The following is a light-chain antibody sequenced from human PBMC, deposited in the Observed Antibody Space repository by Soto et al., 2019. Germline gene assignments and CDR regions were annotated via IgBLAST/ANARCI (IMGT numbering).Light chain of an antibody. J-gene: IGLJ1*01. CDR2: DVS. V-gene: IGLV2-14*01. CDR3: SSYTSSNTLYV. CDR1: TSDVGDYNL. Sequence: QSVLTQPASVSGSPGRSIAISCTGTTSDVGDYNLVSWYQQHPGKAPKLMIYDVSNRPSGISDRFSASKSGNTASLTISGLQAEDEADYYCSSYTSSNTLYVFGTGTKLTVL.